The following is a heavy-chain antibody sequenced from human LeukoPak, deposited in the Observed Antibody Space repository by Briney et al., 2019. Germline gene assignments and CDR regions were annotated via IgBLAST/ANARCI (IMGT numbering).Heavy chain of an antibody. Sequence: PSETLSLTCTVSGGSITGYYWTWIRQSPGKGLEWIGYIYYSGSTYYNPSLKSRVTISVDTSKNQFSLKLSSVTAADTAVYHCARHSSYYYFWSGYGLHTHFDYWGQGTLVTVSS. CDR1: GGSITGYY. CDR2: IYYSGST. J-gene: IGHJ4*02. CDR3: ARHSSYYYFWSGYGLHTHFDY. D-gene: IGHD3-3*01. V-gene: IGHV4-59*08.